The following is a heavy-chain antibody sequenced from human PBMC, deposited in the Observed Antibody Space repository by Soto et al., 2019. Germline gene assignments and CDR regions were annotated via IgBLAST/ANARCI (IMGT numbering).Heavy chain of an antibody. J-gene: IGHJ6*02. D-gene: IGHD3-10*01. CDR1: GGSISSSNW. Sequence: SETLSLTCAVSGGSISSSNWWSWVRQPPGKGLEWIGEIYHSGSTNYNPSLKSRVTISVDKSKNQFSLKLSSVTAADTAVYYCARGLWFGDYYYYGMDVWGQGTTVTVSS. CDR3: ARGLWFGDYYYYGMDV. CDR2: IYHSGST. V-gene: IGHV4-4*02.